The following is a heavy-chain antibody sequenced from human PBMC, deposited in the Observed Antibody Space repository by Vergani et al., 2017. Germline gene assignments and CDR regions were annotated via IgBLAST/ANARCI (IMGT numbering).Heavy chain of an antibody. J-gene: IGHJ4*02. Sequence: VQLLESGGGLVQPGGSLRLTCAASEVALNRHAMYWVRQAPGKGLEWVVGISFDGTNEYYPDLVKGRFTISRDIAKNTLYLQVRSLRLEDTGVYHCVRDRGLCAGGRCYTEAWDYWGQGTPVTVSS. CDR1: EVALNRHA. CDR3: VRDRGLCAGGRCYTEAWDY. V-gene: IGHV3-30-3*01. CDR2: ISFDGTNE. D-gene: IGHD2-2*02.